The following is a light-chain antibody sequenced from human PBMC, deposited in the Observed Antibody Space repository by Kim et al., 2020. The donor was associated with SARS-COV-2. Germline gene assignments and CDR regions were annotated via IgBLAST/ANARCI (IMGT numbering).Light chain of an antibody. V-gene: IGKV1-39*01. Sequence: ASVGDRVTITCRASQSISSYLNWYQQKPGKAPKLLIYAASSLQSGVPSRFSGSGSGTDFTLTISNLQPEDFATYYCQQSYSTLITFGQGTRLEIK. CDR3: QQSYSTLIT. CDR1: QSISSY. CDR2: AAS. J-gene: IGKJ5*01.